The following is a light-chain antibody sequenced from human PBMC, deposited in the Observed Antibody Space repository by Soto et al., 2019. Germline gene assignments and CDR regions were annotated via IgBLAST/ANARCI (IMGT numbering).Light chain of an antibody. V-gene: IGLV1-44*01. Sequence: QSVLTQPPSASGTPGQRVTISCSGSSSNIGSYTVNWYQQLPGTAPKLLIYSNNQRPSGVPDRFSGSKSGTSASLVISGLPSEDEADYYCAAWDDSLNGVVFGGGTKLTVL. J-gene: IGLJ2*01. CDR1: SSNIGSYT. CDR3: AAWDDSLNGVV. CDR2: SNN.